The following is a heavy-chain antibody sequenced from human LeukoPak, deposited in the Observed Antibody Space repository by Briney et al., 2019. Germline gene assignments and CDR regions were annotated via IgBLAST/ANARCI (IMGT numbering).Heavy chain of an antibody. CDR1: GYTFNNYA. CDR2: ISGYGGST. V-gene: IGHV3-43*02. Sequence: GGSVKLSCAASGYTFNNYAMNWVRQAPGKALEWISFISGYGGSTYYADYVKGRFTISRDNSKNSLYLQLNSLRTEDTALYYCAKGRLITMIANWGQGTLVSVSS. CDR3: AKGRLITMIAN. J-gene: IGHJ4*02. D-gene: IGHD3-22*01.